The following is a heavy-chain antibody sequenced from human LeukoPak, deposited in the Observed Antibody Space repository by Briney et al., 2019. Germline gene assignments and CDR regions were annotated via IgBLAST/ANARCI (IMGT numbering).Heavy chain of an antibody. D-gene: IGHD6-19*01. J-gene: IGHJ4*02. CDR1: GGSFSGYF. Sequence: SETLSLTCAVYGGSFSGYFWSWIRQPPGKGLEWTGEINHSGSTNYNPSLKSRVTISVDTSKNQFSLKLSSVTAADTAVYYCARGQSSGWPYYFDYWGQGTLVTVSS. CDR3: ARGQSSGWPYYFDY. V-gene: IGHV4-34*01. CDR2: INHSGST.